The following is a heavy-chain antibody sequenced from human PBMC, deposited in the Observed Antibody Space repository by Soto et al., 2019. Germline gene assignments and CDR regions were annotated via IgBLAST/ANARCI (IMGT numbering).Heavy chain of an antibody. CDR2: INHSGST. CDR3: ARGDFWSGSNSGNWFAP. Sequence: SETLSLTCAVYGGSFSGYYWSWIRQPPGKGLEWIGEINHSGSTNYNPSLKSRVTISVDTSKNQFPLKLSSVTAADTAVYYCARGDFWSGSNSGNWFAPSGQGTLVTVSA. V-gene: IGHV4-34*01. J-gene: IGHJ5*02. CDR1: GGSFSGYY. D-gene: IGHD3-3*01.